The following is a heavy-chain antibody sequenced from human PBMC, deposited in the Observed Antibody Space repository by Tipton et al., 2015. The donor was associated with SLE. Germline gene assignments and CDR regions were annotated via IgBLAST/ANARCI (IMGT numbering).Heavy chain of an antibody. V-gene: IGHV4-39*07. CDR1: GGSISSKNYY. Sequence: LRLSCTVSGGSISSKNYYWGWIRQPPGKGLEWIGSIHYSGSTYDNPSFKSRVTISVDTSKNQFSLKLSSVTAADTAVYYCARTEQGTGGYYRLVFEIWGQGTLVTVSS. CDR2: IHYSGST. J-gene: IGHJ4*02. D-gene: IGHD3-10*01. CDR3: ARTEQGTGGYYRLVFEI.